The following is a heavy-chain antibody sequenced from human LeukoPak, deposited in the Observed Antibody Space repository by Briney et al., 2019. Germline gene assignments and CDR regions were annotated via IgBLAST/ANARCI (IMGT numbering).Heavy chain of an antibody. Sequence: GESLQISCKGSGYTFTKYWIGWVRQTPGKGLECMGIIYPGDSDTRYSPSFQGQVTISADKSISTAYLQWSSLKASDTAMYYCARGGLAVAGPYYFDYWGQGTLVTVSS. CDR1: GYTFTKYW. V-gene: IGHV5-51*01. CDR2: IYPGDSDT. J-gene: IGHJ4*02. D-gene: IGHD6-19*01. CDR3: ARGGLAVAGPYYFDY.